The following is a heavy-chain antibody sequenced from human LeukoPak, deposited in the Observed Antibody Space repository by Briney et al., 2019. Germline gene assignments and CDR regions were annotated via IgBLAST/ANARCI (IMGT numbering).Heavy chain of an antibody. D-gene: IGHD3-10*01. CDR1: GGSVISSSDL. Sequence: SETLSLTCTVSGGSVISSSDLWVWIRQPPGKGLEWIGAIYYSGSTYYDPSLKSRINISNGTSKNQFFLRVTSVTAADTAVYYCARYYGSGSKTVRAIDYWGQGTLVIVSS. CDR2: IYYSGST. V-gene: IGHV4-39*01. CDR3: ARYYGSGSKTVRAIDY. J-gene: IGHJ4*02.